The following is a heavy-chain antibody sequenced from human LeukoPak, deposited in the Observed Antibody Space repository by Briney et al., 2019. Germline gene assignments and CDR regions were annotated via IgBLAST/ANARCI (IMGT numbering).Heavy chain of an antibody. CDR3: ARDLGSGSHDAFDI. CDR2: ISGSGGST. V-gene: IGHV3-23*01. Sequence: GGSLRLSCGASGFTFSSYAMSWVRQAPGKGLEWVSVISGSGGSTYYADSVKGRCTISRDNSKNTLYLQMNSLRAEDTAVYYCARDLGSGSHDAFDIWGQGTMVTVSS. J-gene: IGHJ3*02. D-gene: IGHD3-10*01. CDR1: GFTFSSYA.